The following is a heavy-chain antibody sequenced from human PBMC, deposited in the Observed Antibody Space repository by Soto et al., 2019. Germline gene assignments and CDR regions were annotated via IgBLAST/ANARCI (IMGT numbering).Heavy chain of an antibody. D-gene: IGHD1-26*01. CDR2: IYWDDVK. CDR3: AHRLPSGSYQF. J-gene: IGHJ4*02. Sequence: QITLKESGPTLVKPTQTLTLTCTFSGFSLSTSKVGVGWIRQPPGRALEWLALIYWDDVKDYSPSLKSRLTITKDTAKTQVVLTMTNMDPVDTATCYCAHRLPSGSYQFWGQGTLVTVSS. V-gene: IGHV2-5*02. CDR1: GFSLSTSKVG.